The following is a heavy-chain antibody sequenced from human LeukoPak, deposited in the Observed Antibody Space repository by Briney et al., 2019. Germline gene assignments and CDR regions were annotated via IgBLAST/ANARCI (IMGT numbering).Heavy chain of an antibody. J-gene: IGHJ2*01. CDR3: ARGGIVGATTWYFDL. V-gene: IGHV1-2*04. D-gene: IGHD1-26*01. Sequence: ASVKVSCKASGYTFTSYAMNWVRQAPGQGLEWMGWINPNSGGTNYAQKFQGWVTMTRDTSISTAYMELSRLRSDDTAVYYCARGGIVGATTWYFDLWGRGTLVTVSS. CDR1: GYTFTSYA. CDR2: INPNSGGT.